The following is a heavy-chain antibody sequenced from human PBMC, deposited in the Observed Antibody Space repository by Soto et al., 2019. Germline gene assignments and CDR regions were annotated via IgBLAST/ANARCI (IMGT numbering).Heavy chain of an antibody. CDR2: IYHSGST. V-gene: IGHV4-34*01. J-gene: IGHJ6*02. D-gene: IGHD2-15*01. CDR1: GGSFSGYY. CDR3: ARAYCSGGSCYSEGDGMDV. Sequence: PSETLSLTCAVYGGSFSGYYWSWIRQPPGKGLEWIGEIYHSGSTNYNPSLKSRVTISVDKSKNQFSLKLSSVTAADTAVYYCARAYCSGGSCYSEGDGMDVWGQGTTVTV.